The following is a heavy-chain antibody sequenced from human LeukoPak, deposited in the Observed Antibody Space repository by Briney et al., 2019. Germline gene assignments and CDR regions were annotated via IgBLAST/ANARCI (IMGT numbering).Heavy chain of an antibody. CDR2: IYSGGAT. CDR3: ARGGYDSGSHYKGPLYYFDY. J-gene: IGHJ4*02. V-gene: IGHV3-53*01. Sequence: PGGSLRLSCAASGFTVSSNYMSWVRQAPGKGLEWVSVIYSGGATYYTDSVKGRFTISRDNSKNTLYLQMNSLRAEDTAVYYCARGGYDSGSHYKGPLYYFDYWGQGTLVTVSS. D-gene: IGHD3-10*01. CDR1: GFTVSSNY.